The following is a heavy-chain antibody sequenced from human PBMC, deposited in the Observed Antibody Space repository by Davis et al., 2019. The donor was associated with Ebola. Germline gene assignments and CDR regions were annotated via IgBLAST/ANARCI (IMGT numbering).Heavy chain of an antibody. CDR3: ARVSELYGMDV. CDR1: GGSITSYF. J-gene: IGHJ6*04. Sequence: MPSETLSLTCTVSGGSITSYFWSWIRQPPGKGLEWIGYISYSGSTNYNPSLKSRVTISVDTSKNQFSLKLSSVTAADTAVYYCARVSELYGMDVWGKGTTVTVPS. D-gene: IGHD1-26*01. V-gene: IGHV4-59*01. CDR2: ISYSGST.